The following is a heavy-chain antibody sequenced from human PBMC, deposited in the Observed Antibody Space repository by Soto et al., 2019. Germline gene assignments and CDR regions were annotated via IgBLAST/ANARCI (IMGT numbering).Heavy chain of an antibody. D-gene: IGHD3-3*01. J-gene: IGHJ2*01. Sequence: QVQLVESGGGVVQPGRSLRLSCAASGFTFSSYGMLWVRQAPGKGLEWVAVISYDGSNKYYADSVKGRFTISRDNSKNTLYLQMNSLRAEDTAVYYCAKDKTVFFTTWYFDLWGRGTLVTVSS. CDR2: ISYDGSNK. CDR3: AKDKTVFFTTWYFDL. CDR1: GFTFSSYG. V-gene: IGHV3-30*18.